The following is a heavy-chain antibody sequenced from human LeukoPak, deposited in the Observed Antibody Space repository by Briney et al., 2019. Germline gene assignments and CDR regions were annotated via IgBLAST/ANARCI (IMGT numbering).Heavy chain of an antibody. D-gene: IGHD1-14*01. V-gene: IGHV1-2*02. CDR2: INPNSGGT. Sequence: GASVKVSCEASGYTFTGYYMHWVRQAPGQGLEWMGWINPNSGGTNYAQKFQGRVTMTRDTSISTAYMELSRLRSDDTAVYYCARGRFANRAYNWFDPWGQGTLVTVSS. CDR3: ARGRFANRAYNWFDP. J-gene: IGHJ5*02. CDR1: GYTFTGYY.